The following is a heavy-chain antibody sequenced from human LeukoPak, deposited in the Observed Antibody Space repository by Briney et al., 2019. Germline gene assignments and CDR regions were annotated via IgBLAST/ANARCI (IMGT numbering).Heavy chain of an antibody. CDR1: GGSMRSYY. V-gene: IGHV4-59*08. Sequence: SETLSLTCTVAGGSMRSYYWSWLRQPPGKGLELIGYIYYSGSTNYNPSVKSRVSISVDMSKNQFSLKLSSVTAADTAVYYCASLLPFYGNIRYGLDVWGQGTTVTVSS. CDR2: IYYSGST. J-gene: IGHJ6*02. D-gene: IGHD4-11*01. CDR3: ASLLPFYGNIRYGLDV.